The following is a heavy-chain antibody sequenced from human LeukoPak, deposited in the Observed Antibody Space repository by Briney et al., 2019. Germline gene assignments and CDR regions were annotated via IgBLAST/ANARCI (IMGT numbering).Heavy chain of an antibody. V-gene: IGHV4-59*08. CDR3: AGRGYSYGYGVLGFDY. D-gene: IGHD5-18*01. Sequence: PSETLSLTCTVSGGSTSSYYWSWIRQPPGKGLEWIGYIYYSGSTNYNPSLKSRVTISVDTSKNQFSLKLSSVTAADTAVYYCAGRGYSYGYGVLGFDYWGQGTLVTVSS. J-gene: IGHJ4*02. CDR2: IYYSGST. CDR1: GGSTSSYY.